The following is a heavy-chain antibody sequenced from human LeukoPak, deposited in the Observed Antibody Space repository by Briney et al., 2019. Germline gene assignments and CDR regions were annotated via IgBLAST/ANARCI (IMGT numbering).Heavy chain of an antibody. CDR2: IYTSGST. Sequence: SETLSLTCTVSGGSISSYYWSWIRQPAGKGLERIGRIYTSGSTNYNPSLKSRVTMSVDTSKNQFSLKLSSVTAADTAVYYWARDVLLWFGELLSPFNWFDPWGHATLVTVS. CDR3: ARDVLLWFGELLSPFNWFDP. V-gene: IGHV4-4*07. CDR1: GGSISSYY. D-gene: IGHD3-10*01. J-gene: IGHJ5*02.